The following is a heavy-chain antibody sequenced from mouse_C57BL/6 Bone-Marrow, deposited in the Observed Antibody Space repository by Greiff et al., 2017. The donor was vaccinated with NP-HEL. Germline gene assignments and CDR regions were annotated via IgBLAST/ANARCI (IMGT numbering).Heavy chain of an antibody. Sequence: QVQLQQSGAELVRPGASVTLSCKASGCTFTDYEMHWVKQTPVHGLEWIGAIDPETGGTAYNQKFKGKAILTADKSSSTAYMELRSLTSEDSAVYYCTNYYGSSSYAMDYWGQGTSVTVSS. CDR1: GCTFTDYE. CDR3: TNYYGSSSYAMDY. J-gene: IGHJ4*01. CDR2: IDPETGGT. V-gene: IGHV1-15*01. D-gene: IGHD1-1*01.